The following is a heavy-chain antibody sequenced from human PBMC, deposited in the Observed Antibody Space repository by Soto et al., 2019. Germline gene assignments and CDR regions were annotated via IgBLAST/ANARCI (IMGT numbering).Heavy chain of an antibody. CDR1: GGSFSGYY. CDR3: AREKVSWNQWYSYYYGMDV. CDR2: INHSGST. J-gene: IGHJ6*02. V-gene: IGHV4-34*01. Sequence: PSETLSLTCAVYGGSFSGYYWSWIRQPPGKGLEWSGEINHSGSTNYNPSLKSRVTISVDTSKNQFSLKLSSVTAADTAVYYCAREKVSWNQWYSYYYGMDVWGQGTTVTVYS. D-gene: IGHD1-1*01.